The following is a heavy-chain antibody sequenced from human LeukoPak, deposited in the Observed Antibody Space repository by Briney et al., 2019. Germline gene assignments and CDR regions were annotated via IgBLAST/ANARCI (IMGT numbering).Heavy chain of an antibody. D-gene: IGHD1-26*01. CDR1: GFTFSSYA. J-gene: IGHJ4*02. Sequence: PGGSLRLSCAASGFTFSSYAMSWVRQAPGKGLEWVSAISGSGGSTYYADSVKGRFTISRDNSKNTLDLQMSSLRVEDTAVYYCASGGPTRGTLDYWGQGALVTVSS. V-gene: IGHV3-23*01. CDR3: ASGGPTRGTLDY. CDR2: ISGSGGST.